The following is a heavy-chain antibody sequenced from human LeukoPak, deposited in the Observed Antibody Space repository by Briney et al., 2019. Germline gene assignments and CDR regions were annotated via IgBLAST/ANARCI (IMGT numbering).Heavy chain of an antibody. D-gene: IGHD3-22*01. CDR3: SAVPYYYDSSGYYFKDY. Sequence: SETLSLTCTVSGGSISSGSYYWSWIRQPAGKGLEWIGRIYTSGSTNYNPSLKSRVTISVDTSKNQFSLKLSSVTAADTAVYYCSAVPYYYDSSGYYFKDYWGQGTLVTVSS. J-gene: IGHJ4*02. V-gene: IGHV4-61*02. CDR1: GGSISSGSYY. CDR2: IYTSGST.